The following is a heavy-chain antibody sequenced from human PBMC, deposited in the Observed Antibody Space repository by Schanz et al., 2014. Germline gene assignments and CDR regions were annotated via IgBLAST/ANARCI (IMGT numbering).Heavy chain of an antibody. D-gene: IGHD6-13*01. V-gene: IGHV3-33*08. CDR2: IWYDGNNK. CDR3: AKGLGTRSNNFDY. Sequence: VQLVESGGGLVQPGGSLRLSCAASGFTVSNNYMSWVRQAPGKGLEWVAVIWYDGNNKFYADSVKGRFIISRDNSKNTLDLQMNSLRDEDTAVFYCAKGLGTRSNNFDYWGQGTLVTVSS. J-gene: IGHJ4*02. CDR1: GFTVSNNY.